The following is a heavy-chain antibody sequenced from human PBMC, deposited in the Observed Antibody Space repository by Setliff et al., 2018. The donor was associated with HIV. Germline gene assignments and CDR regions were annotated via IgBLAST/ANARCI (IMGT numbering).Heavy chain of an antibody. V-gene: IGHV5-51*01. Sequence: GESLKISCKGSGYTFTNYWIAWVRQMPGKGLEWMGSIFPDDSDTRYTPSIQGQVTISSDKSITTAYLQWSSLRASDTAMYYCARGTKGSRFFDYWGQGALVTVSS. CDR1: GYTFTNYW. CDR3: ARGTKGSRFFDY. D-gene: IGHD3-16*01. J-gene: IGHJ4*02. CDR2: IFPDDSDT.